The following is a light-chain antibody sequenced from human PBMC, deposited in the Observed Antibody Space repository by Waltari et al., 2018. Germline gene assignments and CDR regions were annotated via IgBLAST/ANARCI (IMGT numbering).Light chain of an antibody. CDR3: SSYTSSNTLV. J-gene: IGLJ2*01. CDR2: DVT. V-gene: IGLV2-14*03. Sequence: QSALTQPASVSGSPGQSITVSCTGSSSDVGGYNYVSWYQQHPGKAPKLMLYDVTNRPSGVSSRFSGPKSGNAASLAISGLQAEDEADYYCSSYTSSNTLVFGGGTKLTVL. CDR1: SSDVGGYNY.